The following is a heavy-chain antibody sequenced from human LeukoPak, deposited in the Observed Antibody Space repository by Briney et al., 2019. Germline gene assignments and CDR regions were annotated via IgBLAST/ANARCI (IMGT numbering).Heavy chain of an antibody. CDR3: AKDLVVPAVMSGDWDY. Sequence: GGSLRLSCAASGFTFSSYAMSWVRQAPGKGLEWVSAISGSGGSTYYADSVKGRFTISRDNSKNTLYLQMNSLRAEDTAVYYCAKDLVVPAVMSGDWDYWGQGTLVTVSS. D-gene: IGHD2-2*01. V-gene: IGHV3-23*01. CDR1: GFTFSSYA. CDR2: ISGSGGST. J-gene: IGHJ4*02.